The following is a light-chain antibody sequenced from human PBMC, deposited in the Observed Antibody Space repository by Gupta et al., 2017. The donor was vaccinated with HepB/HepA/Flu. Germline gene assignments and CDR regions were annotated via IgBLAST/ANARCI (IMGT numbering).Light chain of an antibody. CDR3: ATWGDSLSGPV. CDR1: SSNIGSNY. J-gene: IGLJ2*01. CDR2: RND. V-gene: IGLV1-47*01. Sequence: QSVLTQPPSASGTPGQRVTISCSGSSSNIGSNYVYWYQQLPGTAPKLLIFRNDHRPSGVPDRFSGSKSGTSASLAISGLRSEDEADYHCATWGDSLSGPVFGGGTKLTV.